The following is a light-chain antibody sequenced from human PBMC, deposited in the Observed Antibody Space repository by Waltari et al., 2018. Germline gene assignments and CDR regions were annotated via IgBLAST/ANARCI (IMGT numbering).Light chain of an antibody. CDR1: QSISSW. J-gene: IGKJ1*01. CDR3: QQYNSYPWT. CDR2: KAS. V-gene: IGKV1-5*03. Sequence: DIQMTQPPSTLSASVGDRVTITCRASQSISSWVAWYQQKPGKAPKLLIYKASSLESGVPSRFSGSGSGTEFTLTISSLQPDDFATYYCQQYNSYPWTFGQGTKVEIK.